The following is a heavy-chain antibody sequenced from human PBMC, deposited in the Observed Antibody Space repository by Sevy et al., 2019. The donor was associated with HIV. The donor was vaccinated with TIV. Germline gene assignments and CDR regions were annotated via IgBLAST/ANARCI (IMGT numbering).Heavy chain of an antibody. CDR2: ISSSSSTI. D-gene: IGHD1-26*01. J-gene: IGHJ6*02. Sequence: GGSLRLSCAASGFTFSSYSMNWVRQAPGKGLEWVSYISSSSSTIYYADSVKGRFTIPRDNAKNSLYLQMNSLRDEDTAVYYCARERGTGLWERYSGSYYSTSYGMDVWGQGTTVTVSS. CDR3: ARERGTGLWERYSGSYYSTSYGMDV. CDR1: GFTFSSYS. V-gene: IGHV3-48*02.